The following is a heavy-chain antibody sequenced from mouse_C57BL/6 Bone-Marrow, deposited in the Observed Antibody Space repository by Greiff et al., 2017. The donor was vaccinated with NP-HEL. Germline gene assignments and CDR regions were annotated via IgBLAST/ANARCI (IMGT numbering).Heavy chain of an antibody. V-gene: IGHV1-81*01. Sequence: QVQLQQSGAELARPGASVKLSCKASGYTFTSYGISWVKQRPGQGLEWIGEIYPRSGNTYYNEKFKGKATLTADKSSSTAYMELRSLTSEDSAVYFCARSGDYSSMDYWGQGTSVTVSS. CDR2: IYPRSGNT. CDR1: GYTFTSYG. J-gene: IGHJ4*01. D-gene: IGHD1-1*01. CDR3: ARSGDYSSMDY.